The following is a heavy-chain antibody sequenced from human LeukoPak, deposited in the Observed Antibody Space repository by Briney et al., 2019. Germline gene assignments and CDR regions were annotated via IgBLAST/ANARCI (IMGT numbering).Heavy chain of an antibody. CDR3: ASVPNASGGYDY. J-gene: IGHJ4*02. V-gene: IGHV3-48*03. CDR2: ISSSGSTI. CDR1: GFTFSSYE. Sequence: GGSLRLSCAASGFTFSSYELNWVRQAPGKGLEWVSYISSSGSTIYYADSVKGRFTISRDNAKNSLYLQMTSLRAEDTAVYYCASVPNASGGYDYWGQGTLVTVSS. D-gene: IGHD2-15*01.